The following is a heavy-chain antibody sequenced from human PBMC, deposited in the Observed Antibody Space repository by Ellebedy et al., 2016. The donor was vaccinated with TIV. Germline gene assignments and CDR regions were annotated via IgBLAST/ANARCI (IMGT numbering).Heavy chain of an antibody. CDR1: GFTFSNYA. V-gene: IGHV3-23*01. CDR2: ISGSGGKT. Sequence: GESLKISCGASGFTFSNYAMSWVRQAPGKGLEWVSGISGSGGKTYYADSVKGRFTISRDNSKYTLSLQMNSLRAEDTAVYYCARGLTGDRGGWGWYFDLWGRGTLVTVSS. D-gene: IGHD1-20*01. CDR3: ARGLTGDRGGWGWYFDL. J-gene: IGHJ2*01.